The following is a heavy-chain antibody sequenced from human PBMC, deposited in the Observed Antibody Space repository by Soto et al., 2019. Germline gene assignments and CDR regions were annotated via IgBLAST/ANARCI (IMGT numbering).Heavy chain of an antibody. CDR2: IYYSGST. V-gene: IGHV4-59*01. CDR1: GGSISSYY. Sequence: PSETLSLTCTVSGGSISSYYWSWIRQPPGKGLEWIGYIYYSGSTNYNPSLKSRVTISVDTSKNQFSLKLSSVTAADTAVYYCARIPSVNWFDPWGQGTLVTVSS. D-gene: IGHD2-21*01. J-gene: IGHJ5*02. CDR3: ARIPSVNWFDP.